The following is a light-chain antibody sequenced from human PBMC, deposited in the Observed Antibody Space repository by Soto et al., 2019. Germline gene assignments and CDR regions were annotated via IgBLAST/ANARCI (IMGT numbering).Light chain of an antibody. CDR1: QSISSY. CDR2: AAS. CDR3: QHAGSLPLIT. J-gene: IGKJ5*01. V-gene: IGKV1-39*01. Sequence: DIQMTQSPSSLSASVGDRVTITCRASQSISSYLNWYQQKPGQAPKLLIYAASSLDSGVPSRFSGSGSGTDFTLTISSLQPEDFATYYCQHAGSLPLITFGQGTRLEIK.